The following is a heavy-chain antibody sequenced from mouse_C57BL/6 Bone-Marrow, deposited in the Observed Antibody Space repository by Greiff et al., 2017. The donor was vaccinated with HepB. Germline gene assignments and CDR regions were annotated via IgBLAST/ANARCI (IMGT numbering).Heavy chain of an antibody. Sequence: QVQLQQSGPELVKPGASVKISCKASGYAFSSSWMNWVKQRPGKGLEWIGRIYPGDGDTNYNGKFKGKATLTADKSSSTAYMQLSSLTSEDSAVYFCAVVAEDYAMDYWGQGTSVTVSS. D-gene: IGHD1-1*01. J-gene: IGHJ4*01. CDR1: GYAFSSSW. V-gene: IGHV1-82*01. CDR3: AVVAEDYAMDY. CDR2: IYPGDGDT.